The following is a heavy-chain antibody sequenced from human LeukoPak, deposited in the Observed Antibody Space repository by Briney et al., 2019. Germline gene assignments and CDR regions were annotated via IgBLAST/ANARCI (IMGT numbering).Heavy chain of an antibody. CDR3: ARDTPYDYGRYYYGMDV. J-gene: IGHJ6*02. V-gene: IGHV3-30-3*01. CDR2: ISYDGSNK. CDR1: GFTFSSYA. Sequence: PGGSLRLSCAASGFTFSSYAMHWVRQAPGKGLEWVAVISYDGSNKYYADSVKGRFTISRDNSKNTLYLQMNSLRAEDTAVYYCARDTPYDYGRYYYGMDVWGQGTTVTVSS. D-gene: IGHD4-17*01.